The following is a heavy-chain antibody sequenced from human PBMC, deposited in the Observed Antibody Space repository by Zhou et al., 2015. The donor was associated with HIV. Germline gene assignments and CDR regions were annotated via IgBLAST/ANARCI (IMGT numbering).Heavy chain of an antibody. CDR3: ARSSVNHDYAFDL. V-gene: IGHV1-18*01. Sequence: QVQLVQSGVEVKKPGASVKVSCKASGDTFTSYSISWVRQAPGQRLEWMGWISTYNGNTNYAQKLQGRVTMTTDTSTSTAYMELRSLRSDDTAVYFCARSSVNHDYAFDLWGQGTKVIVSS. CDR2: ISTYNGNT. CDR1: GDTFTSYS. J-gene: IGHJ3*01. D-gene: IGHD3-22*01.